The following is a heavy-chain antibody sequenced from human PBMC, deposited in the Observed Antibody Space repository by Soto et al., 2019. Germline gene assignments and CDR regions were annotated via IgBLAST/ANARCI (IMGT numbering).Heavy chain of an antibody. CDR2: ISYSGST. CDR3: ARLISPYDYYYYYMDV. CDR1: GGSISPFY. J-gene: IGHJ6*03. D-gene: IGHD2-8*01. V-gene: IGHV4-59*08. Sequence: PSETLSLTCTVSGGSISPFYWSWIRQPPGKGLDWVGYISYSGSTNYNPSLKSRVTILVDTSRNQFSLKLSSVTAADTALYYCARLISPYDYYYYYMDVWGKGTTVTVSS.